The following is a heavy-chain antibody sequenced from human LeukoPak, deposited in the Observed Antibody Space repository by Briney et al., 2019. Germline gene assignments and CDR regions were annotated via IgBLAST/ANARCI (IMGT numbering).Heavy chain of an antibody. Sequence: SETLSLTCAVSRGPISDNRHYWGWIRQSPEKGLEWIGSIFYSGPTYYNPSLKSRATIAVDTSKNLFSLKLKSVTAADTAVYYCASGGGFFDYWGQGTLVTVSS. CDR1: RGPISDNRHY. D-gene: IGHD3-16*01. J-gene: IGHJ4*02. CDR2: IFYSGPT. V-gene: IGHV4-39*01. CDR3: ASGGGFFDY.